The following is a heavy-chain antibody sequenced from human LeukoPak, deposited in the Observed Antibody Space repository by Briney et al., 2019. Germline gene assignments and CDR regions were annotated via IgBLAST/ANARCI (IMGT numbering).Heavy chain of an antibody. CDR1: GFTFSNAW. D-gene: IGHD2-15*01. Sequence: GGSLRLSCAASGFTFSNAWMSWVRQAPGKGLEWVGRIKSKTDGGTTDYAAPVKGRFTISRDDSKNTLYLQMNSLKTEDTAVYYCTTDQVCGGSCYWYYYGMDVWGKGTTVTVSS. V-gene: IGHV3-15*05. CDR3: TTDQVCGGSCYWYYYGMDV. J-gene: IGHJ6*04. CDR2: IKSKTDGGTT.